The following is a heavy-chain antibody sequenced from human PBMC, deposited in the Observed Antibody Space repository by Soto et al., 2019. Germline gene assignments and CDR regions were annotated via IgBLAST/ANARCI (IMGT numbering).Heavy chain of an antibody. CDR2: IIPVSGIG. Sequence: QVQLVQSGAEVKKPGSSVKVSCKASGGSFSTYTINWVRQAPGQGLEWMGRIIPVSGIGNYAQKFKGRVTNTADKYTSTAYTELSSLRSEDTAVYYCAGEDYDYYYLDVWGTGTTVTVSS. J-gene: IGHJ6*03. V-gene: IGHV1-69*08. CDR3: AGEDYDYYYLDV. CDR1: GGSFSTYT.